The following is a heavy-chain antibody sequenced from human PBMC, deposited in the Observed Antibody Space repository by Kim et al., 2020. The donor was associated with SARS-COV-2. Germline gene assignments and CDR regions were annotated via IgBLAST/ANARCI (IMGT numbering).Heavy chain of an antibody. CDR1: DFTFQDYT. V-gene: IGHV3-43*01. Sequence: GGSLRLSCAASDFTFQDYTMHWVRQAPGKALEWVSHISWDGGYTHYADSVKGRFTISRDDSKNSLYLQMNSLTTEDTAFYCCAKDLSPLGIIAHGDAFDLWGQGTTVTVSS. CDR2: ISWDGGYT. CDR3: AKDLSPLGIIAHGDAFDL. J-gene: IGHJ3*01. D-gene: IGHD1-20*01.